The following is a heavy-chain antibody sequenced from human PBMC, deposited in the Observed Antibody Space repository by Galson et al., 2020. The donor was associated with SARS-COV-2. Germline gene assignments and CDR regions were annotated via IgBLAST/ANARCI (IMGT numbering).Heavy chain of an antibody. CDR3: ARYCGTTIICQTRLFDY. CDR1: GGSISDNSYY. CDR2: FSYSGTT. J-gene: IGHJ4*02. V-gene: IGHV4-39*02. D-gene: IGHD2-21*01. Sequence: SETLSLTCSVSGGSISDNSYYWGWIRQPPGKGLEWIGSFSYSGTTYYNPSLKSRVTISVDTSKNHFSLNLSSVTAADTAMYFCARYCGTTIICQTRLFDYWGQGILVTVSS.